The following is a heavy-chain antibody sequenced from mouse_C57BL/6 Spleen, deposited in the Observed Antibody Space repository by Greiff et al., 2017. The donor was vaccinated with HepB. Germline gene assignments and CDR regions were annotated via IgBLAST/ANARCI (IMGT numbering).Heavy chain of an antibody. CDR3: ARALTVFDY. Sequence: QVHVKQSGAELVRPGASVKLSCKASGYTFTDYYINWVKQRPGQGLEWIARIYPGSGNTYYNEKFKGKATLTAEKSSRTAYMQLSSLTSEDSAVYFCARALTVFDYWGQGTTLTVSS. V-gene: IGHV1-76*01. J-gene: IGHJ2*01. CDR1: GYTFTDYY. D-gene: IGHD4-1*01. CDR2: IYPGSGNT.